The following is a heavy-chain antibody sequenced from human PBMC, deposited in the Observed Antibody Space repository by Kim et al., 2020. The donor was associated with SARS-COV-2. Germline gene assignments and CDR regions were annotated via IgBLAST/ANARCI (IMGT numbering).Heavy chain of an antibody. V-gene: IGHV4-59*13. Sequence: SETLSLTCTVSGGSISSYYWSWIRQPPGKGLEWIGYFYYSGSTNYNPSLKSRVTISVDTSKCQFSLKLSSVTAADTAVYYCARVRWSFYYYGMDVWGQGTTVTVSS. D-gene: IGHD2-8*01. CDR3: ARVRWSFYYYGMDV. CDR2: FYYSGST. CDR1: GGSISSYY. J-gene: IGHJ6*02.